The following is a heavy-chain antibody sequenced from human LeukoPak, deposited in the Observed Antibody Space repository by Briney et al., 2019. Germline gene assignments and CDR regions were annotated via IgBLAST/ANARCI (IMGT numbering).Heavy chain of an antibody. D-gene: IGHD2-21*01. CDR2: ISYDGSNK. CDR3: ARAVVVTYYYGMDV. CDR1: GFTFSSYA. J-gene: IGHJ6*02. V-gene: IGHV3-30-3*01. Sequence: PGGSLRLSCAASGFTFSSYAMHWVRQAPGKGLEWVAVISYDGSNKYYADSVKGRFTISRDNSKNTLYLQMNSLRVEDTAVYYCARAVVVTYYYGMDVWGQGTTVTVSS.